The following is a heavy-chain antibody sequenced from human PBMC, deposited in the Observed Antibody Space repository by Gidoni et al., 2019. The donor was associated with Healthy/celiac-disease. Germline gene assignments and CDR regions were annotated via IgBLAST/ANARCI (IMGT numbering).Heavy chain of an antibody. J-gene: IGHJ5*02. Sequence: QVQLVQSGAEVKKPGASVKVSCKASGYTFTSYDINWVRQATGQGLEWRGWMNPNSGNTGYAQKFQGRVTMTRNTSISTAYMELSSLRSEDTAVYYCASLLGSDPGFDPWGQGTLVTVSS. CDR2: MNPNSGNT. D-gene: IGHD3-16*01. CDR3: ASLLGSDPGFDP. V-gene: IGHV1-8*01. CDR1: GYTFTSYD.